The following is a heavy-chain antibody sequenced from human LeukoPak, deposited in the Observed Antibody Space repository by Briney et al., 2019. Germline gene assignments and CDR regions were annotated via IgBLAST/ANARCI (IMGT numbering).Heavy chain of an antibody. Sequence: GGSLRLSCAASGFTFSSYEMNWVRQAPGKGLEWVSYINSSGSTIYYADSVKGRFTISRDNAKNSLYLQMNSLRAEDTAVYYCASNLYGSGSYGDYWGQGTLVTVSS. CDR2: INSSGSTI. CDR1: GFTFSSYE. V-gene: IGHV3-48*03. J-gene: IGHJ4*02. D-gene: IGHD3-10*01. CDR3: ASNLYGSGSYGDY.